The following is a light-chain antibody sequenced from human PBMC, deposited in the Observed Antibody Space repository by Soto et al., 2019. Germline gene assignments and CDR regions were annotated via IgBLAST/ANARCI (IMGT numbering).Light chain of an antibody. CDR3: HQYGTLYT. CDR2: GAS. J-gene: IGKJ2*01. Sequence: EIVLTQSPGTLSLSPGERATLSCRASQSGSSSYLAWYQQKPGQAPRLLIYGASSRATGIPDRFSGSGSGTDFTLTISRLEPEDFAVYYCHQYGTLYTFGQGTQLEIK. CDR1: QSGSSSY. V-gene: IGKV3-20*01.